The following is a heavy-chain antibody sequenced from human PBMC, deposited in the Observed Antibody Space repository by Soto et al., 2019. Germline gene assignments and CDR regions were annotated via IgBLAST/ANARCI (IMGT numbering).Heavy chain of an antibody. J-gene: IGHJ5*02. Sequence: GGSLRLSCAASGFTFSSYEMNWVRQAPGKGLEWVSYISSSGSTIYYADSVKGRFTISRDNAKNSLYLQMNSLRAEDTAVYYCAREFTTYYDFSSGYHNWFDPWGQGTLVTVS. D-gene: IGHD3-3*01. V-gene: IGHV3-48*03. CDR3: AREFTTYYDFSSGYHNWFDP. CDR2: ISSSGSTI. CDR1: GFTFSSYE.